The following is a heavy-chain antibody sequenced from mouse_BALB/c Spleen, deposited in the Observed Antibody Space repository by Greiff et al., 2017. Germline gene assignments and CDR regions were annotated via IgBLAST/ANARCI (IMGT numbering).Heavy chain of an antibody. V-gene: IGHV3-6*02. CDR2: ISYDGSN. Sequence: VQLQQSGPGLVKPSQSLSLTCSVTGYSITSGYYWNWIRQFPGNKLEWMGYISYDGSNNYNPSLKNRISITRDTSKNQFFLKLNSVTTEDTATYYCAREGRYDGAWFAYWGQGTLVTVSA. CDR3: AREGRYDGAWFAY. CDR1: GYSITSGYY. D-gene: IGHD2-14*01. J-gene: IGHJ3*01.